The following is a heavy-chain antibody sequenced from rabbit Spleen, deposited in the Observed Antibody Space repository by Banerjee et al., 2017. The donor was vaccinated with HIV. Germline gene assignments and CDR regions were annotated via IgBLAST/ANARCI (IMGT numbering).Heavy chain of an antibody. Sequence: QSLEESGGDLVKPGASLTLTCTASGFSLSSSDYMCWVRQAPGKGLEWISCIAGSGSGFTYSATWAKGRFTISKTSSTTVTLQMTSLTAADTATYFCARDTGSSFSSYGMDLWGQGTLVTVS. CDR2: IAGSGSGFT. CDR3: ARDTGSSFSSYGMDL. J-gene: IGHJ6*01. D-gene: IGHD8-1*01. CDR1: GFSLSSSDY. V-gene: IGHV1S40*01.